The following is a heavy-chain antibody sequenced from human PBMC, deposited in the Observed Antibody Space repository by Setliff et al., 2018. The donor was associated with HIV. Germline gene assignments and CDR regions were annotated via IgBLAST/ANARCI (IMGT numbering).Heavy chain of an antibody. D-gene: IGHD3-3*01. CDR1: GNTFNNKY. CDR3: AGDPGRFCTY. J-gene: IGHJ4*02. Sequence: VASVKVSCKASGNTFNNKYMYWVRQARGQGLEWMGIINPTSGWTSYAQKFQGRITMTSDMSTNTVYMELTSLTSEDTAVYCCAGDPGRFCTYWGQGTLVTVSS. CDR2: INPTSGWT. V-gene: IGHV1-46*02.